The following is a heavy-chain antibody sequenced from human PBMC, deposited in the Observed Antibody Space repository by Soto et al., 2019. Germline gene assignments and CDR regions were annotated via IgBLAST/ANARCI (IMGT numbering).Heavy chain of an antibody. D-gene: IGHD2-21*02. CDR2: INPSGGST. J-gene: IGHJ3*02. CDR3: ARVKSGGDSVGNAFDI. V-gene: IGHV1-46*01. CDR1: GYTFTTYY. Sequence: ASVKVSCKASGYTFTTYYMHWVRQAPGQGLEWMGIINPSGGSTSYAQKFQGRVTMTRDRSTTTVYMELSSLRSEDTAVYYCARVKSGGDSVGNAFDIWGQGTMVTV.